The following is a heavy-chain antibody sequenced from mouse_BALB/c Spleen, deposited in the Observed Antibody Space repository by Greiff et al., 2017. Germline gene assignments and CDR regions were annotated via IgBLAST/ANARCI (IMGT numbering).Heavy chain of an antibody. Sequence: EVKLQESGPGLVKPSQSLSLTCTVTGYSITSDYAWTWIRQFPGNKLEWMGYISYSGSTSYNPSLKSRISITRDTSKNQFFLQLNSVTTEDTATYYCARRYDNAMDYWGQGTSVTVSS. CDR1: GYSITSDYA. J-gene: IGHJ4*01. CDR2: ISYSGST. D-gene: IGHD2-14*01. V-gene: IGHV3-2*02. CDR3: ARRYDNAMDY.